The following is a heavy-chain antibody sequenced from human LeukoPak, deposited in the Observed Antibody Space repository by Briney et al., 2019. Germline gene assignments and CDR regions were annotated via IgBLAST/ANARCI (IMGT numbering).Heavy chain of an antibody. J-gene: IGHJ5*02. Sequence: SETLSLTCTVSGGSISSYYWSWIRQPPGKGLEWIGYIYYSGSTNYNPSLKSRVTISVDTSKNQFSLKLSSVTAADTAVYYCARDGRPGYCSGGSCYDPASWFDPWGQGTLVTVSS. CDR2: IYYSGST. CDR1: GGSISSYY. D-gene: IGHD2-15*01. V-gene: IGHV4-59*01. CDR3: ARDGRPGYCSGGSCYDPASWFDP.